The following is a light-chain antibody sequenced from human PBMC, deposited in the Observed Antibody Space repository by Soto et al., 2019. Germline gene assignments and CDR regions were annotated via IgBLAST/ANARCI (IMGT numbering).Light chain of an antibody. CDR2: GAS. J-gene: IGKJ5*01. CDR3: QQYGSSPVT. V-gene: IGKV3-20*01. CDR1: QSVSSSY. Sequence: EIVLTQSPGTLSLSPGERATLSCRASQSVSSSYLAWYQQKPGQAPRLLIYGASSRATGIPDRFSGSGSGTDFTLTISRLEPEDFAVYFGQQYGSSPVTFGQGTRLEIK.